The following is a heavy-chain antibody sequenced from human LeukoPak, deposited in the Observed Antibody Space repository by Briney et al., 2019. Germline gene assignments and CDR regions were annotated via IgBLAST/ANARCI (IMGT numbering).Heavy chain of an antibody. Sequence: GGSLRLSCAASGFTFSSYAMHWVRQAPGKGLEWVAGISYDGSNKYYADSVKGRFTISRDNSKNTLYLQMNSLRAEDTAVYSCARDLCCSSTSCYQCYYYYYGMDVWGQGTTVIVSS. CDR3: ARDLCCSSTSCYQCYYYYYGMDV. CDR1: GFTFSSYA. CDR2: ISYDGSNK. V-gene: IGHV3-30-3*01. J-gene: IGHJ6*02. D-gene: IGHD2-2*01.